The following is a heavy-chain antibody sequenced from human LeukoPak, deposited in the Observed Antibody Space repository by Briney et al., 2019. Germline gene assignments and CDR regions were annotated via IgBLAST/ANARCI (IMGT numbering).Heavy chain of an antibody. CDR3: AKDFGIWFGELFSQTLDY. V-gene: IGHV3-30*18. CDR2: ISYDGSSE. J-gene: IGHJ4*02. CDR1: GFTFNRYG. D-gene: IGHD3-10*01. Sequence: GRSLRLSCAASGFTFNRYGMYWVRQAPGKGLELVAVISYDGSSEYYGDSVKGRFTISRDNSKNTVYLQMNSLRVEDTAVYYCAKDFGIWFGELFSQTLDYWGQGTLVTVSS.